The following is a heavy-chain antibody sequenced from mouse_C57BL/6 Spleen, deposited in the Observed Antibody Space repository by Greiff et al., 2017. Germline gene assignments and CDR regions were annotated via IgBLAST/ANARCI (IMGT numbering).Heavy chain of an antibody. CDR2: IDPSDSYT. D-gene: IGHD2-5*01. V-gene: IGHV1-59*01. J-gene: IGHJ2*01. Sequence: VQLQQPGAELVRPGTSVKLSCKASGYTFTSYWMHWVKQRPGQGLEWIGVIDPSDSYTNYNQKFKGKATLTVDTSSSTAYMQLSSLTSEDSAVYYCARGRAYSNYDFDYWGQGTTLTVSS. CDR1: GYTFTSYW. CDR3: ARGRAYSNYDFDY.